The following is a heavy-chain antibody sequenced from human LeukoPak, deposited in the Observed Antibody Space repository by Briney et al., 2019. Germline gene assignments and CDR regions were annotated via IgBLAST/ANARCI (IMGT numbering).Heavy chain of an antibody. J-gene: IGHJ4*02. D-gene: IGHD3-22*01. CDR1: GDSISSSFY. V-gene: IGHV4-38-2*01. CDR3: ARGDHYDSSGHYFDY. Sequence: SETLSLTCAVSGDSISSSFYWDWIRQPPGKGLEWIGNIYHTGDTYDNPSLKSRVTISLDTSRNQFSLILRSVTAADTAVYYCARGDHYDSSGHYFDYWSQGIPVTVSS. CDR2: IYHTGDT.